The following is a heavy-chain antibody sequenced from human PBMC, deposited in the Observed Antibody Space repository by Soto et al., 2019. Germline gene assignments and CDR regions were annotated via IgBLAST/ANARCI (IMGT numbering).Heavy chain of an antibody. CDR3: ARDNLWFGEGPRAFDI. CDR2: VYPSGSR. D-gene: IGHD3-10*01. J-gene: IGHJ3*02. Sequence: SESLSLTCTGSGDFISNYYWNWLRQPAGKGLEGIGRVYPSGSRNYNPSLERRLTLSMDTSKNQFSLNGKSVIAEDTAVYYCARDNLWFGEGPRAFDIWGQGTMVTVS. V-gene: IGHV4-4*07. CDR1: GDFISNYY.